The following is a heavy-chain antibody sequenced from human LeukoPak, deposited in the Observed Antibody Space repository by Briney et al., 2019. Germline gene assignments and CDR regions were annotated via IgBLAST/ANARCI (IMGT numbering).Heavy chain of an antibody. Sequence: GGSLRLSCAASGFTFDDYAMHWVRQAPGKGLEWVSIISGDGGSTYYADSVKGRFTISRDNTKNSLYLQVNSLRAEDTAVYYCARDVPRIAAADPFDYWGQGTLVTVSS. V-gene: IGHV3-43*02. CDR1: GFTFDDYA. D-gene: IGHD6-13*01. J-gene: IGHJ4*02. CDR2: ISGDGGST. CDR3: ARDVPRIAAADPFDY.